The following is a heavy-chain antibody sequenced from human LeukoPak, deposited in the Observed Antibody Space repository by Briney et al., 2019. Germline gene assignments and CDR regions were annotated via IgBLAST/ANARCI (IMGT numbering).Heavy chain of an antibody. CDR2: ISGSGGST. D-gene: IGHD6-13*01. Sequence: PGGSLRLSCAASGFTFSSYAMSWVRQAPGKGLEWVSAISGSGGSTYYADSVKGRFTISRDNSKNTLYLQMNSQRAEDTAVYYCAKDLQQLEPFYPGPILYWGQGTLVTVSS. CDR1: GFTFSSYA. V-gene: IGHV3-23*01. CDR3: AKDLQQLEPFYPGPILY. J-gene: IGHJ4*02.